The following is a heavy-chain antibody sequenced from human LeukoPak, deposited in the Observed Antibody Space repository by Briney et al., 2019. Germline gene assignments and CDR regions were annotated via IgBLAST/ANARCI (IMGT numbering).Heavy chain of an antibody. CDR3: AKDSSYYYDSNGYFDY. Sequence: GGSLRLSCAASGFTFSSYGMHWVRQAPGKGLEWVAVISYDGSNKYYADSVKGRFTICRDNSKNTLYLQMNSLRAEDTAVYYCAKDSSYYYDSNGYFDYWGQGTLVTVSS. V-gene: IGHV3-30*18. CDR2: ISYDGSNK. D-gene: IGHD3-22*01. CDR1: GFTFSSYG. J-gene: IGHJ4*02.